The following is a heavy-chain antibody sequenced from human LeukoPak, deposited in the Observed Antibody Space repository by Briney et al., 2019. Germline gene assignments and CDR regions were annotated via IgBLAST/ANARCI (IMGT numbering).Heavy chain of an antibody. J-gene: IGHJ4*02. CDR2: IKQDGSEK. CDR3: ARVSVLKTPSFDY. V-gene: IGHV3-7*01. Sequence: PGGSLRLSCAASGFTFSSYWMSWVRQAPGKGLEWVANIKQDGSEKYYVDSVKGRFTISRDNAKNSLYLQMNSLRAEDTAVYYCARVSVLKTPSFDYWGQGTLVTVSS. CDR1: GFTFSSYW.